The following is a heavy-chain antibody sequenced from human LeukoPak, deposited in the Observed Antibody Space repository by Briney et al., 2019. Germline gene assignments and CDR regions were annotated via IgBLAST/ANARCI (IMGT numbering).Heavy chain of an antibody. CDR1: GFTFSSYG. D-gene: IGHD3-22*01. CDR2: IRYDGSNK. V-gene: IGHV3-30*02. J-gene: IGHJ2*01. CDR3: AKEHKTYNYYDSSGYYGAYWYFDL. Sequence: GGSLRLSGAASGFTFSSYGMHWVRQAPGKGLEWVAFIRYDGSNKYYADSVKGRFTISRDNSKNTLYLQMNSLRAEDTAVYYCAKEHKTYNYYDSSGYYGAYWYFDLWGRGTLVTVSS.